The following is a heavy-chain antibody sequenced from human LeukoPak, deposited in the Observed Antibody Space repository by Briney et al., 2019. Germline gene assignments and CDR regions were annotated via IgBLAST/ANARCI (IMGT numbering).Heavy chain of an antibody. D-gene: IGHD3-16*01. CDR2: ISNSGTTM. CDR1: GFTFSDYY. Sequence: GGSLRLSCAASGFTFSDYYMTWIRQAPGKGLEWVSYISNSGTTMYYADSVTGRFTISRDNAKKSLYLQMNRLRAEDTAVYYCARRGDYFDYWGQGILVTVSS. CDR3: ARRGDYFDY. J-gene: IGHJ4*02. V-gene: IGHV3-11*01.